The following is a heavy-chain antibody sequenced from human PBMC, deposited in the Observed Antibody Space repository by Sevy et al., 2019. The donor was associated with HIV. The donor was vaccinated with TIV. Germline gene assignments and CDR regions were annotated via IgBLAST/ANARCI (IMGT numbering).Heavy chain of an antibody. Sequence: TESLSLTCTVSGGSISSYYWSWIRQPPGKGLEWIGYIYYSGSTNYNPSLKSRVTIAVDSSKNQFSLKLSSVTAPDTAVYYRARDQQLARGVFDYWGQGTLVTVSS. CDR2: IYYSGST. J-gene: IGHJ4*02. CDR3: ARDQQLARGVFDY. D-gene: IGHD6-13*01. CDR1: GGSISSYY. V-gene: IGHV4-59*13.